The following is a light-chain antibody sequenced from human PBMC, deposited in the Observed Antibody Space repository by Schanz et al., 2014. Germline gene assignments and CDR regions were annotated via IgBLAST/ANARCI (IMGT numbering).Light chain of an antibody. CDR2: EVS. J-gene: IGLJ3*02. V-gene: IGLV2-8*01. CDR3: ASYTSSTPLV. CDR1: SSDIGGYNY. Sequence: QSALTQPPSASGSPGQSVTISCTGTSSDIGGYNYVSWYQQHPGKAPKILIYEVSKRPSGVPDRFSGSKSGNTASLTVSGLQAEDEADYYCASYTSSTPLVFGGGTKLTVL.